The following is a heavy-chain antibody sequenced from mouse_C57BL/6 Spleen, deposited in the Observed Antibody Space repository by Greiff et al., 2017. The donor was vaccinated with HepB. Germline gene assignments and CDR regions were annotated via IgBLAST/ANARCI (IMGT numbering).Heavy chain of an antibody. CDR2: IDPSDSYT. Sequence: QQSCQASGYTFTSYWMHWVKQRPGQGLEWIGEIDPSDSYTNYNQKFKGKSTLTVDKSSSTAYMQLSSLTSEDSAVYYCARGGYGRGYAMDYWGQGTSVTVSS. J-gene: IGHJ4*01. CDR3: ARGGYGRGYAMDY. D-gene: IGHD1-1*01. V-gene: IGHV1-69*01. CDR1: GYTFTSYW.